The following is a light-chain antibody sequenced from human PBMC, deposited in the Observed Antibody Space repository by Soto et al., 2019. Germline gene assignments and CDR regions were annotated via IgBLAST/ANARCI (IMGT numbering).Light chain of an antibody. CDR3: QQYNTLPPYT. V-gene: IGKV1-5*03. Sequence: EIQMTQSPSTLSASVGDRVTITCRASQNVNTWLAWYQQKPGKAPKVLIYKASSLQSGAPSRFSGSGSGTEFTLTISSLQPDDFATYYCQQYNTLPPYTFGQ. J-gene: IGKJ2*01. CDR2: KAS. CDR1: QNVNTW.